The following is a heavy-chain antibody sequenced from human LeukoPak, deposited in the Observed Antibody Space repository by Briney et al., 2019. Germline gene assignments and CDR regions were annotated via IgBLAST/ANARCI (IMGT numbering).Heavy chain of an antibody. CDR1: GFIFKNAW. CDR2: IKTITSGGTP. V-gene: IGHV3-15*01. CDR3: ATYSSGWKFEH. J-gene: IGHJ4*02. Sequence: GGSLRLSCAASGFIFKNAWMTWVRQAPGKGREWVGRIKTITSGGTPDYAAPARGRFIIARDDSNSTLHLQMDNLNTEDAGVYYCATYSSGWKFEHWGQGTLVSVSS. D-gene: IGHD6-19*01.